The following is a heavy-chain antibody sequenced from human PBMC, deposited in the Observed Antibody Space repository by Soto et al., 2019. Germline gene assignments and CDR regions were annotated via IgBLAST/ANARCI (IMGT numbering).Heavy chain of an antibody. CDR1: GGSFSCYY. D-gene: IGHD3-3*01. CDR3: ARALRLFDP. J-gene: IGHJ5*02. V-gene: IGHV4-34*01. CDR2: INHSGST. Sequence: SETLSLTCAVYGGSFSCYYWSWIRQPPGKGLEWIGEINHSGSTNYNPSLKSRVTISVDTSKNQFSLKLSSVTAADTAVYYCARALRLFDPWGQGTLVTVSS.